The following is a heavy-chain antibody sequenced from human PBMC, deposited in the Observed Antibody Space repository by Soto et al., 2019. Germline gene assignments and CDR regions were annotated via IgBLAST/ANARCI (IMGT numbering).Heavy chain of an antibody. V-gene: IGHV3-23*01. D-gene: IGHD7-27*01. CDR1: GFTFANYA. J-gene: IGHJ4*02. CDR3: AKVPLGPYYFDY. Sequence: PGGSLRLSCTASGFTFANYAMHWVRQAPGKGLEWVSGISAGGDNTDYADAVKGRFTISRDNSKNTLFLQMTSLRAEDTALYYCAKVPLGPYYFDYWGPETMVTVSS. CDR2: ISAGGDNT.